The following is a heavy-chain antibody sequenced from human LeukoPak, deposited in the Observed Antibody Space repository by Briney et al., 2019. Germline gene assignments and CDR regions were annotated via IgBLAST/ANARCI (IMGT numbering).Heavy chain of an antibody. CDR1: GFTFSSYG. Sequence: PGGSLRLSCAASGFTFSSYGMHWVRQAPGKGLEWVAVIWYDGSNKYYADSVKGRFTISRDNSKNTLYLQMNSLRAEDTAVYYCARDGVFTYYYDSSGYGYFDYWGQGTLVTASS. D-gene: IGHD3-22*01. CDR3: ARDGVFTYYYDSSGYGYFDY. J-gene: IGHJ4*02. CDR2: IWYDGSNK. V-gene: IGHV3-33*01.